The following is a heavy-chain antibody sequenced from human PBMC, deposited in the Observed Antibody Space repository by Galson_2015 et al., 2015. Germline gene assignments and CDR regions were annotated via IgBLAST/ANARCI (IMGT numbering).Heavy chain of an antibody. CDR2: INAGDGNT. Sequence: SVKVSCKASGYTFSSYSMHWVRQAPGQRLEWMGWINAGDGNTKYSQKFQGRVTITSDTSASTAYMELSSLTSEDTAVYYCARVVNYGDYRGGYFDYWGQGTLVTVSS. V-gene: IGHV1-3*01. D-gene: IGHD4-17*01. CDR1: GYTFSSYS. CDR3: ARVVNYGDYRGGYFDY. J-gene: IGHJ4*02.